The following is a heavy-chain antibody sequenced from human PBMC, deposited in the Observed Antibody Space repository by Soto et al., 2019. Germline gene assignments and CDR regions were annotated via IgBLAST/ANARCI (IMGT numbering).Heavy chain of an antibody. Sequence: QVQLQESGPGLVKPSQTLSLTCTVSGGSISSGGYYWSWIRQHPGKGLVWIGYIYYSGSTYYNPAGRRRVTIAVEASKNQFSLKLSSVAAADTAVYCCTRGLSNPGWFDPWGKGTLVTVSS. CDR2: IYYSGST. CDR3: TRGLSNPGWFDP. V-gene: IGHV4-31*03. CDR1: GGSISSGGYY. J-gene: IGHJ5*02. D-gene: IGHD4-4*01.